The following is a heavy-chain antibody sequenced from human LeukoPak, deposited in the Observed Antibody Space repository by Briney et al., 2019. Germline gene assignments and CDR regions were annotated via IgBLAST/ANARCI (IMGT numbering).Heavy chain of an antibody. V-gene: IGHV1-69*02. J-gene: IGHJ3*02. CDR2: IITILGIT. D-gene: IGHD4-17*01. CDR1: GGTFSSYT. CDR3: ATGTTTITAGAFDI. Sequence: SVKVSCKASGGTFSSYTINWVRQAPGQGLEWMERIITILGITNYAQNFQGRVTIRADKSTSTAYMELSDLRSEDTAVYYCATGTTTITAGAFDIWGQGTMVTVSS.